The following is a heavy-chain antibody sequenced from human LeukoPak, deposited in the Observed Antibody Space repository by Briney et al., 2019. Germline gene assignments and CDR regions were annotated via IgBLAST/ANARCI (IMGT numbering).Heavy chain of an antibody. D-gene: IGHD4-17*01. Sequence: PGGSLRLSCAASGFTFSSYAMSWVRQAPGKGLEWVSAISGSGGSTYYADSVKGRFTISRDNSKNTLYLQMNSLRAEDTAVYYCAKTVTRPYGCYGMDVWGQGTTVTVSS. CDR2: ISGSGGST. CDR3: AKTVTRPYGCYGMDV. J-gene: IGHJ6*02. V-gene: IGHV3-23*01. CDR1: GFTFSSYA.